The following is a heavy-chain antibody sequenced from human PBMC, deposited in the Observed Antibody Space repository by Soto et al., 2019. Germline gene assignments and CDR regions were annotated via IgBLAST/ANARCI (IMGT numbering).Heavy chain of an antibody. D-gene: IGHD3-22*01. J-gene: IGHJ4*02. V-gene: IGHV1-46*01. CDR1: GDTLTTYY. CDR3: ARGLIYDSSGYYFDY. Sequence: QVQLVQSGAEVKKPGASVKVSCKASGDTLTTYYMHWVGQAPGQGLEWMGIINPSGGSTRYAQKFQGRVTMTRDTSTSTVYMEPSSLKSEDTAVYYCARGLIYDSSGYYFDYWGQGTLVTVSS. CDR2: INPSGGST.